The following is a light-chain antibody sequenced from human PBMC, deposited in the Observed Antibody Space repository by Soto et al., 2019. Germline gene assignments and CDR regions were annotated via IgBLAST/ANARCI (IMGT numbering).Light chain of an antibody. CDR3: CSYAVSYVV. J-gene: IGLJ1*01. V-gene: IGLV2-11*01. CDR2: DVS. Sequence: QSVLTQPRSVSGSPGQSVTISCTGTSSDVGGYNYVSWYQQHPGKAPKLMIYDVSKRPSGVPDRFSGSKSGNTASLTISGLQAEDEADYYCCSYAVSYVVFGTGSKVTVL. CDR1: SSDVGGYNY.